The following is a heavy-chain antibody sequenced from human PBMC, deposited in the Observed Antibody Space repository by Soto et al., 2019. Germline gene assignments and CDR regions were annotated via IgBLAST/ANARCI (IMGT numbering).Heavy chain of an antibody. CDR1: GYTFSRYG. V-gene: IGHV1-18*01. CDR2: SSGFNGNT. D-gene: IGHD6-13*01. Sequence: GASVKVSCKASGYTFSRYGISWVRQAPGQGLEWMGWSSGFNGNTKESEKLQGRVTLTTDTAANTAHMELRGLRSDDTAVYYCARASAYSTPWSFDNWGQGTLVTVSS. J-gene: IGHJ4*02. CDR3: ARASAYSTPWSFDN.